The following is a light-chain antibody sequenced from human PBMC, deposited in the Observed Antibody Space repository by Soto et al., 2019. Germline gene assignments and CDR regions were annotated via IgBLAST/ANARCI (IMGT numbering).Light chain of an antibody. J-gene: IGKJ1*01. V-gene: IGKV3-20*01. Sequence: EIVLTPSPGTPSFSPGGRVPPSCRVSQNVRTNYLAWYQQKPGQAPRLLIYGASTRASGIPERFSGSGSGTDFTLTISRLEPEDFAVYYCQDYGSSAWTFGQGTKVDIK. CDR2: GAS. CDR3: QDYGSSAWT. CDR1: QNVRTNY.